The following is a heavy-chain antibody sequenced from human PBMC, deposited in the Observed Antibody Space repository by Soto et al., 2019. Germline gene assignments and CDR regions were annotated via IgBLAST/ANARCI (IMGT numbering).Heavy chain of an antibody. J-gene: IGHJ4*02. CDR2: INAANGNT. D-gene: IGHD2-15*01. CDR3: GRDCSGGSCSDY. V-gene: IGHV1-3*01. Sequence: ASVKVSCKASGYTFTSYAMHWVRQAPGQRLEWMGWINAANGNTKYSQKFQGRVTITRDTSASTAYMELSSLRSEDTAVYYCGRDCSGGSCSDYWGQGTLVTVSS. CDR1: GYTFTSYA.